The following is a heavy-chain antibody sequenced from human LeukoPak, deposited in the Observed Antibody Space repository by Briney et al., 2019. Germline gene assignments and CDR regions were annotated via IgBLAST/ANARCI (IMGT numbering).Heavy chain of an antibody. CDR1: GFTFDAYA. V-gene: IGHV3-23*01. J-gene: IGHJ3*02. D-gene: IGHD5-18*01. CDR2: IRGGGAVA. CDR3: GKSSSSYGNDALDI. Sequence: GGSLRLSCAASGFTFDAYAMHWVRQAPGKGLEWVSVIRGGGAVAFYADSVKGRFTISRDNSRNTLYPHMNSLTADDTAVYYCGKSSSSYGNDALDIWGQGTMVTVSS.